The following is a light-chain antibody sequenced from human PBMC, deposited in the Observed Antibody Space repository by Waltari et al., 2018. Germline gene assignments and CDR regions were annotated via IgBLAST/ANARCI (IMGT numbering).Light chain of an antibody. CDR2: WAS. CDR3: QQWYSVPYT. Sequence: IVMPQSPASLAVSLGVRATIHCKSSQSVLSSSNNKNYLGWYPQKPGQPPNLLISWASTRESGVPDRFSGSGSGTDFTLTISSLQAENVAVYYCQQWYSVPYTFGQGTKLEIK. J-gene: IGKJ2*01. CDR1: QSVLSSSNNKNY. V-gene: IGKV4-1*01.